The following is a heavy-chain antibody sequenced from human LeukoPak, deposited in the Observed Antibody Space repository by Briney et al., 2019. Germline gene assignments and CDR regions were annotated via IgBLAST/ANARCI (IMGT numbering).Heavy chain of an antibody. D-gene: IGHD2-2*01. CDR2: ISAYNGNT. CDR3: ARDTPNIVVVPAANIWFDP. CDR1: GYTFTSYG. V-gene: IGHV1-18*01. Sequence: ASVKVSCKASGYTFTSYGISWVRQAPGQGLEWMGCISAYNGNTNYAQTLQGRVTMTTDTSTSTAYMELRSLRSDDTAVYYCARDTPNIVVVPAANIWFDPWGQGTLVTVSS. J-gene: IGHJ5*02.